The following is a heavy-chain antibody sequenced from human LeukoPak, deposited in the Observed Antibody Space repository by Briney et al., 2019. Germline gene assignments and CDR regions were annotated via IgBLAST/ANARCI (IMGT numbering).Heavy chain of an antibody. V-gene: IGHV3-23*01. J-gene: IGHJ4*02. CDR3: AKGRESGYYYDY. CDR1: GFSFSSSW. D-gene: IGHD3-22*01. CDR2: ISGSGGST. Sequence: GGSLRLSCAASGFSFSSSWMHWVRQAPGKGLEWVSAISGSGGSTYYADSVKGRFTISRDNSKNTLYLQMNSLRAEDTAVYYCAKGRESGYYYDYWGQGTLVTVSS.